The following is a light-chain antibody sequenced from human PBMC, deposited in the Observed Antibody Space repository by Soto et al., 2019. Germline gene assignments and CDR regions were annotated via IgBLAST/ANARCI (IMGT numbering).Light chain of an antibody. V-gene: IGKV3-11*01. CDR3: QQRSN. Sequence: EIVLTQSPATLSLSPGERATLSCRASQSISSYLAWYQQKPGQAPRLLIYDASNRATGIPARFSGSGSGTDFTLTISSLEPEDFAVYYCQQRSNFGGETKVEIK. CDR2: DAS. J-gene: IGKJ4*01. CDR1: QSISSY.